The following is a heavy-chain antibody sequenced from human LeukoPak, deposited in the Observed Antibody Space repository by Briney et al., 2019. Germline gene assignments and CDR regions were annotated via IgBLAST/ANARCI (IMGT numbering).Heavy chain of an antibody. J-gene: IGHJ4*02. CDR2: IKQDGSEK. Sequence: GGSLRLSCAASGFTFSSYWMSWVRQAPGKGLEWVANIKQDGSEKYYVDSVKGRFTISRDNAKNSLYLQMNSLRAEDTAVYYCARDRAEDDSSGYIHRDFDFWGQGTLVIVSS. D-gene: IGHD3-22*01. CDR1: GFTFSSYW. V-gene: IGHV3-7*01. CDR3: ARDRAEDDSSGYIHRDFDF.